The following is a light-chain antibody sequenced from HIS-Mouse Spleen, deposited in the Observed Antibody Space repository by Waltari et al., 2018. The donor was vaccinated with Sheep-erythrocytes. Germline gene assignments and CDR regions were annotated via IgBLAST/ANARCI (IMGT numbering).Light chain of an antibody. V-gene: IGKV3-11*01. J-gene: IGKJ4*01. Sequence: EIVLTQSPATLSLSPGERATLSCRASQSVSSYLAWYQQKPGQAPRLLIYYASNRATGIPARFSGSGSGTDFTLTISSLQAEDVAVYYCQQYYSTPLTFGGGTKVEIK. CDR2: YAS. CDR3: QQYYSTPLT. CDR1: QSVSSY.